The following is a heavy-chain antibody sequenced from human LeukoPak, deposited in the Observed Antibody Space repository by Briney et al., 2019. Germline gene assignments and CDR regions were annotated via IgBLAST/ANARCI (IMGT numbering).Heavy chain of an antibody. CDR1: GGTFGSYA. D-gene: IGHD3-9*01. CDR2: IIPIFGTA. Sequence: SVKVSCKASGGTFGSYAISWVRQAPGQGLEWMGGIIPIFGTANYAQKFQGRVTITTDESTSTAYMELSSLRSEDTAVYYCARGYYDILTGYIYYMDVWGKGTTVTVSS. V-gene: IGHV1-69*05. J-gene: IGHJ6*03. CDR3: ARGYYDILTGYIYYMDV.